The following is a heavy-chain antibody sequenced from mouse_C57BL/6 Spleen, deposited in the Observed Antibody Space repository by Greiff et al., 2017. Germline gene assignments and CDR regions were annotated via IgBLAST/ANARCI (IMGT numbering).Heavy chain of an antibody. V-gene: IGHV1-76*01. J-gene: IGHJ2*01. Sequence: QVQLQQSGAELVRPGASVKLSCKASGYTFTDYYINWVKQRPGQGLEWIARIYPGSGSTYYNEKFKGKATLTAEKSSSTAYMQLSSLTSEDSAVYFCARYGSSYVYYFDYWGQGTTLTVSS. D-gene: IGHD1-1*01. CDR2: IYPGSGST. CDR1: GYTFTDYY. CDR3: ARYGSSYVYYFDY.